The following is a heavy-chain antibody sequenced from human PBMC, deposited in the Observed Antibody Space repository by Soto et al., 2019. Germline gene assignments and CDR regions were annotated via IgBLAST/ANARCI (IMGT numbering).Heavy chain of an antibody. V-gene: IGHV4-30-2*01. CDR1: GGSISSGGYS. CDR3: ARVGGSGWNFDS. Sequence: PSETLSLTCAVSGGSISSGGYSWSWIRQPPGKGLEWIGYIYHSGSTYYSPSLRSRVTMSVDTSKNQFSLKLNSMTVADTAIYYCARVGGSGWNFDSWGQGILVTVSS. J-gene: IGHJ4*02. D-gene: IGHD6-19*01. CDR2: IYHSGST.